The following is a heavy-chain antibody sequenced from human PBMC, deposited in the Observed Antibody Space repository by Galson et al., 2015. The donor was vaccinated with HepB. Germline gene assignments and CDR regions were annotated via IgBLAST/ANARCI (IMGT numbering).Heavy chain of an antibody. CDR3: ARAFVVVTAIPGY. D-gene: IGHD2-21*02. V-gene: IGHV3-7*01. Sequence: SLRLSCAASGFTFSSYWMTWVRQAPGKGLEWVANIKQDGSEKYYVDSVKGRFTISRDNAKNSLYLQMNSLRAEDTAVYYCARAFVVVTAIPGYWGQGTLVTVSS. J-gene: IGHJ4*02. CDR1: GFTFSSYW. CDR2: IKQDGSEK.